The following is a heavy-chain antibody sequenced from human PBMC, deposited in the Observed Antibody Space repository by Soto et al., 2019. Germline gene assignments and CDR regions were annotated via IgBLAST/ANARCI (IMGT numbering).Heavy chain of an antibody. D-gene: IGHD3-3*01. J-gene: IGHJ5*02. CDR2: IYYSGST. CDR3: ARDLHYDFWSGYFGYHNWFDP. CDR1: GGSISSYY. V-gene: IGHV4-59*01. Sequence: PSETLSLTCTVSGGSISSYYWSWIRQPPGKGLEWIGYIYYSGSTNYNPSLKSRVTISVDTSKNQFSLKLSSVTAADTAVYYCARDLHYDFWSGYFGYHNWFDPWGQGTLVTVSS.